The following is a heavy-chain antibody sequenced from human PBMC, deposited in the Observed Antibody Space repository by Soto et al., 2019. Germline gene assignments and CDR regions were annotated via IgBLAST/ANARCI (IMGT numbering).Heavy chain of an antibody. Sequence: EVQLVESGGGLVQPGGSLRLSCEASGFTLSSYWMSWIRQAPGKGLEWVANTRQDGGQSYLVDSVQGRFSISRDNAKNPVYLQWITLRAEDTAVYFFVRVGSTGWHFDSWGQGTLVTVSS. CDR3: VRVGSTGWHFDS. V-gene: IGHV3-7*01. D-gene: IGHD6-19*01. CDR1: GFTLSSYW. CDR2: TRQDGGQS. J-gene: IGHJ4*02.